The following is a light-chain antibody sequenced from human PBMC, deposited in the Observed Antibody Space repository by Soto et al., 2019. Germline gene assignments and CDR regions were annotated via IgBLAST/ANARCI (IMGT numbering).Light chain of an antibody. CDR3: SSYTSTLTLVV. J-gene: IGLJ2*01. CDR1: SNDVGGYNY. Sequence: QSALTQPASVSGSPGQAITISCTGTSNDVGGYNYVSWYQQHPGKAPKLMIYEVSNRPSGVCNRFSGSKSGNTASLTISGLQDEDEANYYCSSYTSTLTLVVFGGGTKLTVL. V-gene: IGLV2-14*01. CDR2: EVS.